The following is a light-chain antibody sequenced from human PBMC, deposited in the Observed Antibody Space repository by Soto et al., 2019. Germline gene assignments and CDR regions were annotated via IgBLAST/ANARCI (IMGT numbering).Light chain of an antibody. CDR1: QSVGSRW. Sequence: EIVLTQSPGTVSLSPGERATLSCRASQSVGSRWLAWYQQKPGQAPRVLIYGGSNRATGLPDRFSGSGSGTDFTLTISRLAPEDFAVYYCQQYYSSRTFGQGTKVEMK. J-gene: IGKJ1*01. CDR3: QQYYSSRT. V-gene: IGKV3-20*01. CDR2: GGS.